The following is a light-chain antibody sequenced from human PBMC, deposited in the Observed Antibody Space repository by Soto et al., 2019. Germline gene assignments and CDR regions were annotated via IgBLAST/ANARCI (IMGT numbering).Light chain of an antibody. V-gene: IGLV2-8*01. CDR3: SSYAGSNNFV. J-gene: IGLJ2*01. CDR1: SIDVGGYNY. Sequence: QSALTQHPSASGSPGQSVTISCTGTSIDVGGYNYVSWYQQHPGKAPKLMIYEVSKRPSGVPDRFSGSKSGNTASLTVSGLQAEDEADYYCSSYAGSNNFVFGVGTKLTVL. CDR2: EVS.